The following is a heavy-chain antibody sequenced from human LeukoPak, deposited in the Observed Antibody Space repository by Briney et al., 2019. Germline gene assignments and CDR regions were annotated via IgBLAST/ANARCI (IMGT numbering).Heavy chain of an antibody. J-gene: IGHJ4*02. CDR3: AKFPKSENCFDY. Sequence: PGGSLRLSCAVSGFTFSSYWMHWVRQAPGKGLEWVSNISSSGGSTYYADSVKGRFTISRDNSKNTLYLQMNSLRAEDTAIYYCAKFPKSENCFDYWGQGTLITVSS. CDR1: GFTFSSYW. V-gene: IGHV3-23*01. D-gene: IGHD3-3*01. CDR2: ISSSGGST.